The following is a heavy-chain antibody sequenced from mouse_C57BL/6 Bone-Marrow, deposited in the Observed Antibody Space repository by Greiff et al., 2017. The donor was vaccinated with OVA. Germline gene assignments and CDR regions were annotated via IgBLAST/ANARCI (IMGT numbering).Heavy chain of an antibody. Sequence: VQLQQSGAELVRPGASVPLSCKASGYTFTDYEMHWVKQTPVHGLEWIGAIDPESGGTAYNQKFTGKAILTADKSSSTAYMALRSLTSEDSAVYYCTRSEDYGSVDYWGQGTTLTVSS. J-gene: IGHJ2*01. D-gene: IGHD1-1*01. CDR1: GYTFTDYE. V-gene: IGHV1-15*01. CDR3: TRSEDYGSVDY. CDR2: IDPESGGT.